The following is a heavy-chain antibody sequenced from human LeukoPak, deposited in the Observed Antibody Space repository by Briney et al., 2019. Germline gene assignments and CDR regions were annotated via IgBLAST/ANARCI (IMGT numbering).Heavy chain of an antibody. CDR1: GDSISSTNYY. V-gene: IGHV4-39*01. CDR2: IYYSGST. D-gene: IGHD6-19*01. Sequence: SETLSLTCTVSGDSISSTNYYWGWIRQPPGKGLEWIGCIYYSGSTYYNPSLESRVTISVDTSKNQFSLKLSSVTAADTAVYYCATSGWYLLPGVYWGQGTLVTVSS. J-gene: IGHJ4*02. CDR3: ATSGWYLLPGVY.